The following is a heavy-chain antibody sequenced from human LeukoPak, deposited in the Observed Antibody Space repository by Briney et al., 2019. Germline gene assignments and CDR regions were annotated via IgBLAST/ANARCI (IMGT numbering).Heavy chain of an antibody. CDR3: ARVLAAVRGGDDAFDI. J-gene: IGHJ3*02. V-gene: IGHV3-13*01. D-gene: IGHD6-13*01. CDR2: IGTAGDT. Sequence: PGGSLRLSCAASGFTFSSYDMHWVRQATGKGLEWVSAIGTAGDTYYPGSVKGRFTISRENAKNSLYLQMNSLRAGDTAVYYCARVLAAVRGGDDAFDIWGQGPTVTVSS. CDR1: GFTFSSYD.